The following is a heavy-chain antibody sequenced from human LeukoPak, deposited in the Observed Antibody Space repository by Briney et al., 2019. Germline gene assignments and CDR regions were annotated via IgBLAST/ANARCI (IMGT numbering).Heavy chain of an antibody. CDR1: GHTFTGYY. J-gene: IGHJ4*02. V-gene: IGHV1-2*02. Sequence: ASVKVSCKASGHTFTGYYMHWVRQAPGQGLEWMGWINPNSGGTNYAQKFQGRVTMTRDTSISTAYMELSRLRSDDTAVYYCARDRGYSYAIDYWGQGTLVTVSS. CDR2: INPNSGGT. CDR3: ARDRGYSYAIDY. D-gene: IGHD5-18*01.